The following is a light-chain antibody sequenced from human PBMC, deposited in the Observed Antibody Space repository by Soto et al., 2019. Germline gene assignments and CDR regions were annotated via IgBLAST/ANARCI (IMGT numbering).Light chain of an antibody. CDR1: SSDVGGYNY. CDR3: SSYAGSNKRYV. Sequence: QSALTQPPSASGSPGQSVTISCTGTSSDVGGYNYVSWYQQHPGKAPKLLIYEVSKRPSGVPDRFSGSKSGNTASLTVSGLLTDDEADYYCSSYAGSNKRYVFGTGTTLTVL. J-gene: IGLJ1*01. CDR2: EVS. V-gene: IGLV2-8*01.